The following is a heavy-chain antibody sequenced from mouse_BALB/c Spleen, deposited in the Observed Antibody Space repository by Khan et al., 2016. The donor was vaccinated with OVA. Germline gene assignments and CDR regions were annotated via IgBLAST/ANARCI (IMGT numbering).Heavy chain of an antibody. V-gene: IGHV1-4*01. J-gene: IGHJ3*01. D-gene: IGHD2-2*01. CDR1: GYTFTDYG. Sequence: VQLQESGAELAKPGASVKMSCKASGYTFTDYGIHWVKKRPGQGLEWIGYINPSTGYTEYNHKFKDKVTLTADKSSSTAYMQLSSLTSEDSEVYSCAREGYGSFAYWGQGTLVTVSA. CDR3: AREGYGSFAY. CDR2: INPSTGYT.